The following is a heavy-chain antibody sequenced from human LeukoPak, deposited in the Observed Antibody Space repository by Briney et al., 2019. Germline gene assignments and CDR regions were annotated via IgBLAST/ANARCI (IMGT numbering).Heavy chain of an antibody. Sequence: SETLSLTCTVSGGSISSYYWSWIRQPPGKGLEWIGYIYYSGSTNYNPSLKSRVTISVDTSKNQFSLKLSSVTAADTAVYYCARAIAVAGTFWFDLWGQGTLVTVSS. D-gene: IGHD6-19*01. CDR1: GGSISSYY. J-gene: IGHJ5*02. V-gene: IGHV4-59*08. CDR3: ARAIAVAGTFWFDL. CDR2: IYYSGST.